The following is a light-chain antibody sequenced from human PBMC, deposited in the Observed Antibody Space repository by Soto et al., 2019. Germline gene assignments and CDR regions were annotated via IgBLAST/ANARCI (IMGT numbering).Light chain of an antibody. Sequence: DIQMTQSPSSLSASVGDRVTITCRASQNINSYLNWYQQKPGKAPNLLIYGASNLQSGVPSRFSGSGSGTEFTLAISSLHPEDFATYYCQQSYSTPHTFGHGTKVDSK. CDR3: QQSYSTPHT. CDR2: GAS. J-gene: IGKJ1*01. V-gene: IGKV1-39*01. CDR1: QNINSY.